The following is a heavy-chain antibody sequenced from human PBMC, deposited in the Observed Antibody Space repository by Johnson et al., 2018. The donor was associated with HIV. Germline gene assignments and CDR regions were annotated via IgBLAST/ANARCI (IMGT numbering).Heavy chain of an antibody. CDR3: ARVTGPFDI. J-gene: IGHJ3*02. CDR1: GFTFDDYA. V-gene: IGHV3-9*01. CDR2: ISWNSGSI. Sequence: VQLVESGGGLVQPGGSLRLSCAASGFTFDDYAMHWVRQAPGKGLEWVSGISWNSGSIGYADSVKGRFTISRDNAKNSLYLQMNSLRAEDTAVYYCARVTGPFDIWGQGTMVTVSS.